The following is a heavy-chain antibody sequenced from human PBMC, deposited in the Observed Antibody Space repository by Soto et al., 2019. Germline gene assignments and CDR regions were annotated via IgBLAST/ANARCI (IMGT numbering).Heavy chain of an antibody. V-gene: IGHV1-69*13. D-gene: IGHD3-10*01. CDR3: ARERITMVRGDPGYFDY. J-gene: IGHJ4*02. Sequence: SVNVSCKPSGGAFSSYSISWGREAPGQGLEWMGGIISIFGTANYAQKFQGRVTITADESTSTAYMELSSLRSEDTAVYYCARERITMVRGDPGYFDYWGQGTLVTVSS. CDR2: IISIFGTA. CDR1: GGAFSSYS.